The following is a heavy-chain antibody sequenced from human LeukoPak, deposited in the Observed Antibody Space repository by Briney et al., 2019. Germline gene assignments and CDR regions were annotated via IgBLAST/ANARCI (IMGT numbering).Heavy chain of an antibody. CDR1: GYSFTKYG. J-gene: IGHJ4*02. CDR3: ARDYRYYYGSGKYFPFDY. CDR2: ISPNNGHT. D-gene: IGHD3-10*01. Sequence: ASVKVSCKASGYSFTKYGINWVRHVPGQGLEWMGWISPNNGHTNHAQNFQGRVTVTTDTSTSTAYMELRSLTSDDTAVYYCARDYRYYYGSGKYFPFDYWGQGTLVTVSS. V-gene: IGHV1-18*01.